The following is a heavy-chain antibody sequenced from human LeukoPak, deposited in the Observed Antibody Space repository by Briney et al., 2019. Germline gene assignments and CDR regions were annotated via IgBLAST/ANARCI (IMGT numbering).Heavy chain of an antibody. D-gene: IGHD3-10*01. CDR3: ARARGQSGVDY. V-gene: IGHV4-38-2*02. CDR2: IHHSGST. CDR1: GYSISSGYF. J-gene: IGHJ4*02. Sequence: TPSETLSLTCTVSGYSISSGYFWGWIRQSPGKGLEWIGNIHHSGSTYYNPSLKSRVTISVDTSKNQFSLKLSSVTAADTAVYYCARARGQSGVDYWGQGTLVTVSS.